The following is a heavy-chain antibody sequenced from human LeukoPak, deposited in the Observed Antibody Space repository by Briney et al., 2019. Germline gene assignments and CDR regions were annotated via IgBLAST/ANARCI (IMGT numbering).Heavy chain of an antibody. Sequence: PGGSLRLSCAASGFTFSSNYMSWVRQAPGKGLEWVSVIYSGGSTYYSDYVKGRFTISRDNSKNTLYLQMNSLRAEDTAVYYCARGRDGTAAATGYFDYWGQGTLVTVSS. V-gene: IGHV3-53*01. CDR3: ARGRDGTAAATGYFDY. CDR2: IYSGGST. CDR1: GFTFSSNY. J-gene: IGHJ4*02. D-gene: IGHD6-13*01.